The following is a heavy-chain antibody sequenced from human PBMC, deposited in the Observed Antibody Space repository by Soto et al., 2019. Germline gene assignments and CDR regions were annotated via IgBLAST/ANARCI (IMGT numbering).Heavy chain of an antibody. V-gene: IGHV3-21*01. J-gene: IGHJ4*02. CDR2: ISSSSSYI. D-gene: IGHD2-2*01. CDR3: ARSCSSTSCSSTIDY. CDR1: GFTFSSYS. Sequence: GGSLRLSCAASGFTFSSYSMNWVRQAPGKGLEWVSSISSSSSYIYYADSVKGRFTISRDNAKNSLYLQMNSLRAEDTAVYYCARSCSSTSCSSTIDYWGQGTLLTVSS.